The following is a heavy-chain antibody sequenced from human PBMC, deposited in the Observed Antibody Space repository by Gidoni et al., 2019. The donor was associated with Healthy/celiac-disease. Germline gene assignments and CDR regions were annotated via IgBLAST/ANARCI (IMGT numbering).Heavy chain of an antibody. Sequence: QVQLQQWGAGLLTPSETLSLTCAVYGGSFSGYYWSWIRQPPGKGLEWIGEINHSGSTNYNPSLKSRVTISVDTSKNQFSLKLSSVTAADTAVYYCARGNGNYYYYYGMDVWGQGTTVTVSS. CDR2: INHSGST. CDR1: GGSFSGYY. CDR3: ARGNGNYYYYYGMDV. J-gene: IGHJ6*02. V-gene: IGHV4-34*01.